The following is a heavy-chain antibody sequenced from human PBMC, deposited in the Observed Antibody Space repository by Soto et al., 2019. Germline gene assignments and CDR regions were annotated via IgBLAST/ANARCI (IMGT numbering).Heavy chain of an antibody. D-gene: IGHD6-13*01. CDR2: ISAYNGNT. CDR1: GYTFTSYG. J-gene: IGHJ6*02. V-gene: IGHV1-18*01. CDR3: AREVVGSSSWYDYYYYYGMDV. Sequence: GASVKVSCKASGYTFTSYGISWVRQAPGQRLEWMGWISAYNGNTNYAQKLQGRVTMTTDTSTSTAYMELRSLRSDDTAVYYCAREVVGSSSWYDYYYYYGMDVWGQGTLVTVSS.